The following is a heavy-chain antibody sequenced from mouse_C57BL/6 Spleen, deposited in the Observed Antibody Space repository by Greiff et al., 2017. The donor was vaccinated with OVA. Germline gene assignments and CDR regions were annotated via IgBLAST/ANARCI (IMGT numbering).Heavy chain of an antibody. CDR1: GYTFTDYE. Sequence: QVQLQQSGPELVKPGASVKMSCKASGYTFTDYEMHWVKQTPVHGLEWIGAIDPETGGTAYNQKFKGKAILTADKSSSTAYMELRSLTSEDSAVYYCTRANWFYAMDYWGQGTSVTVSS. CDR2: IDPETGGT. J-gene: IGHJ4*01. CDR3: TRANWFYAMDY. V-gene: IGHV1-15*01. D-gene: IGHD4-1*01.